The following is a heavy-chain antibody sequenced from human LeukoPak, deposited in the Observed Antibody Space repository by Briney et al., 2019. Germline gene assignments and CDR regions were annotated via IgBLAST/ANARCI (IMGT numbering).Heavy chain of an antibody. CDR3: ARADSSGWYYDYFDY. J-gene: IGHJ4*02. CDR2: ISSSSSYI. CDR1: GFTFSSYS. V-gene: IGHV3-21*01. Sequence: GGSLRLSCAASGFTFSSYSMNWVRQAPGKGLEWLSSISSSSSYIYYADSVKGRFTISRDNAKNSLYLQMNSLRAEDTAVYYCARADSSGWYYDYFDYWGQGTLVTVSS. D-gene: IGHD6-19*01.